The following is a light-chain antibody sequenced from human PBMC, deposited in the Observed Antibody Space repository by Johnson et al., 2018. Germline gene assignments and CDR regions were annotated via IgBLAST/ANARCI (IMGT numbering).Light chain of an antibody. Sequence: QSVLTQPPSVSAAPGQKVTISCSGSSSNIGNNYVSWYQQLPGTAPKLLIYENNKRPSGIPDRFSGSKSGTSATLGITGLQTGDEADHYCGTWDSSLSAGIVFGTGTKVTVL. V-gene: IGLV1-51*02. CDR1: SSNIGNNY. CDR2: ENN. CDR3: GTWDSSLSAGIV. J-gene: IGLJ1*01.